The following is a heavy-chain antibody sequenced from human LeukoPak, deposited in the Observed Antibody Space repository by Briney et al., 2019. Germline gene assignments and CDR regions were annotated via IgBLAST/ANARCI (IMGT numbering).Heavy chain of an antibody. CDR3: ARDYGDAGPNYYYYYMDV. V-gene: IGHV1-2*02. D-gene: IGHD4-17*01. CDR1: GYTFTGYY. J-gene: IGHJ6*03. CDR2: INPNSGGT. Sequence: ASVKVSCKASGYTFTGYYMHWVRQAPGQGLEWVGWINPNSGGTNYAQKFQGRVTMTRDTSISTAYMELSRLRSDDTAVYYCARDYGDAGPNYYYYYMDVWGKGTTVTVSS.